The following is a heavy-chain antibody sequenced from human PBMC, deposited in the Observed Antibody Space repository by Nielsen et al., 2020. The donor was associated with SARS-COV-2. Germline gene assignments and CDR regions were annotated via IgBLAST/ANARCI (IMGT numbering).Heavy chain of an antibody. Sequence: ESLKISCAASGFTFSSYWMSWVRQAPGKGLEWMANIKQDGSEKYYVDSVKGRFTISRDNAKNSLYLQMNSLRAEDTAVYYCASPGLLIWGQGTMVTVSS. CDR1: GFTFSSYW. V-gene: IGHV3-7*03. D-gene: IGHD2-21*01. CDR2: IKQDGSEK. J-gene: IGHJ3*02. CDR3: ASPGLLI.